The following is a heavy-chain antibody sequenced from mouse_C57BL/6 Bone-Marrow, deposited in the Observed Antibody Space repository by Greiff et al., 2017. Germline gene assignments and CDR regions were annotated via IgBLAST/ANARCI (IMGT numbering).Heavy chain of an antibody. CDR3: AKSPNWVDY. D-gene: IGHD4-1*02. V-gene: IGHV5-6*01. CDR1: GFTFSSYG. Sequence: EVKLVESGGDLVKPGGSLKLSCAASGFTFSSYGMSWVRQTPDKRLEWVATISSGGSYTYYPDSVKGRFTISRDNAKNTLYLQMSSLKSEDTAMYYCAKSPNWVDYWGQGTTLTVSS. J-gene: IGHJ2*01. CDR2: ISSGGSYT.